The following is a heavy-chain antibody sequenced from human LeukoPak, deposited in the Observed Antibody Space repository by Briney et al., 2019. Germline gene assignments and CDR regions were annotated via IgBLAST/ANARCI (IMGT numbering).Heavy chain of an antibody. CDR2: ISYDGNNE. CDR1: GFIFTTYG. V-gene: IGHV3-30*18. CDR3: AKSRFAGASKSGPLHS. Sequence: GGSLRLSCEASGFIFTTYGMQWLRQAPGKGLEWVALISYDGNNEYYADSVRGRFTVSRDDSKNSVYLQMNTLRVEDTAFYYCAKSRFAGASKSGPLHSWGQGTLVTVSS. D-gene: IGHD1-26*01. J-gene: IGHJ4*02.